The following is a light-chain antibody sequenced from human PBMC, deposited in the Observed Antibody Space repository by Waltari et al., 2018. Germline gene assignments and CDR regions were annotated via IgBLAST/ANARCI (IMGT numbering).Light chain of an antibody. V-gene: IGKV1D-13*01. CDR3: QQFNNYPIT. CDR2: DAS. CDR1: QDIVSA. Sequence: AIQLTQSPSSLSASVGHRVTITCRASQDIVSALAWYQQKPGRAPKLLISDASTLETGVPSRFSGSGSGTDFTLTISSLQPEDFATYYCQQFNNYPITFGQGTRLEIK. J-gene: IGKJ5*01.